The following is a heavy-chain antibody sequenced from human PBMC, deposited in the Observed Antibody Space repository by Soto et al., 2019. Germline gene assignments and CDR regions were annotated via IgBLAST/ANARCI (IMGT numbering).Heavy chain of an antibody. V-gene: IGHV3-23*01. CDR2: ISGSGGRT. Sequence: EVQLLESGGGLVQPGGSLRLSCAASGFTFSSYAMSWVRQAPGQGLEWVSAISGSGGRTYYADSVKGRFTISRDNSKTTLYLEMNSGRAEDTAVYFCANRAYYDSRGYFFDIWGQGTMGTVAA. CDR3: ANRAYYDSRGYFFDI. J-gene: IGHJ3*02. CDR1: GFTFSSYA. D-gene: IGHD3-22*01.